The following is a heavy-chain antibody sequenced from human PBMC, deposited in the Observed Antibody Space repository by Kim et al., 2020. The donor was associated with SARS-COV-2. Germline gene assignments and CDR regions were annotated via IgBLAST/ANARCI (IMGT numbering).Heavy chain of an antibody. CDR3: AKLRYVSGNLIAVAEYYFDY. D-gene: IGHD6-19*01. J-gene: IGHJ4*02. V-gene: IGHV3-23*01. CDR2: ISGSGGST. Sequence: GGSLRLSCAASGFTFSSYAMSWVRQAPGKGLEWVSAISGSGGSTYYADSVKGRFTISRDNSKNTLYLQMNSLRAEDTAVYYCAKLRYVSGNLIAVAEYYFDYWGQGTLVTVSS. CDR1: GFTFSSYA.